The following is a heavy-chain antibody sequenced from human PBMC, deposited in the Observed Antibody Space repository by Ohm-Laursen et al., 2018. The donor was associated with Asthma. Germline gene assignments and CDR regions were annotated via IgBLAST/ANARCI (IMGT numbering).Heavy chain of an antibody. CDR1: GFTFDDYA. CDR2: ISWNSGSI. D-gene: IGHD6-19*01. CDR3: AREGSSGWYPDY. J-gene: IGHJ4*02. Sequence: SLRLSCTASGFTFDDYAMHWVRQAPGKGLEWVSGISWNSGSIGYADSVKGRFSISRDNAQNSLYLQMNSLRAEDTAVYYCAREGSSGWYPDYWGQGTLVTVSS. V-gene: IGHV3-9*01.